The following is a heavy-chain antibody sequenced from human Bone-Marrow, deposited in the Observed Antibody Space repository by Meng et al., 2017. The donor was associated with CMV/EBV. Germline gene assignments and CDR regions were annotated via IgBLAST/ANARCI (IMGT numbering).Heavy chain of an antibody. V-gene: IGHV3-11*01. CDR2: ISGSGNHI. J-gene: IGHJ4*02. CDR3: ARVRRYSGPNFNDY. Sequence: GESLKISCTTSGFTFRDYYMSWIRQAPGKGLEWVSYISGSGNHIYEADSVKGRFTISRDNAKNSLYLQMNSLRAEDTAVYYCARVRRYSGPNFNDYLGQGTLVTVPQ. D-gene: IGHD1-26*01. CDR1: GFTFRDYY.